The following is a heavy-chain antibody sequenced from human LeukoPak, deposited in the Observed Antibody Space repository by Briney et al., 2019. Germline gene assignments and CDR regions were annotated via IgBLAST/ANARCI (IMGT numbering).Heavy chain of an antibody. Sequence: GGSLRLSCAASGFTFSSYGMHWFRQAPGKGLEWVAFIRYDGSNKYYADSVKGRFTISRDNSKNTLYLQMNSLRPEDTAVYYCATEFNYYGSGSYCWGQGTLVTVSS. D-gene: IGHD3-10*01. CDR1: GFTFSSYG. CDR3: ATEFNYYGSGSYC. J-gene: IGHJ4*02. CDR2: IRYDGSNK. V-gene: IGHV3-30*02.